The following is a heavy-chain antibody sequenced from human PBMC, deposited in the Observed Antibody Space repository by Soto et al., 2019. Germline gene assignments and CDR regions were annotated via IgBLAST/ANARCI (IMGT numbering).Heavy chain of an antibody. Sequence: SETLSLTCTVCGGSISSYYWSWIRQPPGKGLEWIGYIYYSGSTNYNPSLKSRVTISVDTSKNQFSLKLSSVTAADTAVYYCARAGVACGGDCGWFDPWGQGTLVTVSS. V-gene: IGHV4-59*01. CDR1: GGSISSYY. CDR3: ARAGVACGGDCGWFDP. D-gene: IGHD2-21*02. J-gene: IGHJ5*02. CDR2: IYYSGST.